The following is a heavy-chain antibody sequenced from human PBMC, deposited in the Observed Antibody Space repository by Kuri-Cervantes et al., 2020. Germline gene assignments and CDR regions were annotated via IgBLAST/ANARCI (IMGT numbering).Heavy chain of an antibody. D-gene: IGHD3-3*01. CDR2: IYYSGSS. CDR1: GGSISSSSYH. CDR3: AIWVGKPIFGYYFDY. J-gene: IGHJ4*02. V-gene: IGHV4-39*01. Sequence: SETLSLTCTVSGGSISSSSYHWGWIRQPPGKGLEWIGSIYYSGSSYYNPSLKSRVTISVDTSKNQFSLKLNSVTAAATAVYYCAIWVGKPIFGYYFDYWGQGTLVTVSS.